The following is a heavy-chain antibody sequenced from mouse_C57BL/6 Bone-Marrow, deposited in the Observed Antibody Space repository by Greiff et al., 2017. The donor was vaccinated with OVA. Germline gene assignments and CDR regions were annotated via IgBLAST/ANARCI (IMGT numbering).Heavy chain of an antibody. Sequence: VQLQQSGAELVRPGASVKLSCTASGFNIKDDYMHWVKQRPEQGLEWIGWIDPENGDTEYASKFQGKATITADTSSNTAYLQLSSLTSEDTAVDYGTAYGNFDYWGQGTTLTVSS. D-gene: IGHD2-1*01. CDR2: IDPENGDT. CDR3: TAYGNFDY. V-gene: IGHV14-4*01. J-gene: IGHJ2*01. CDR1: GFNIKDDY.